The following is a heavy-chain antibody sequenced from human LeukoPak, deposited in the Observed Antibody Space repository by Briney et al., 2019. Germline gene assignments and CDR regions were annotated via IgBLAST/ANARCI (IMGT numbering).Heavy chain of an antibody. V-gene: IGHV3-33*01. CDR3: ARVLVPAATSRYYHYGMDV. Sequence: GRSLRLSCAASGFTFSNYGMHWVRQAPGKGLEWVAVTWYDGSNKYYADSVKGRFTISRDNSKNTLYLQMNSLRAEDTAVYYCARVLVPAATSRYYHYGMDVWGQGTTVTVSS. D-gene: IGHD2-2*01. CDR2: TWYDGSNK. CDR1: GFTFSNYG. J-gene: IGHJ6*02.